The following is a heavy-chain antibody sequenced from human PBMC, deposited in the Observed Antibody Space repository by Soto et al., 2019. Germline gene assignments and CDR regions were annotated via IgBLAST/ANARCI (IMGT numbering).Heavy chain of an antibody. CDR1: GGTISSWY. CDR3: RRRYGSAIDS. D-gene: IGHD1-26*01. Sequence: QVQLQESGPGLVKPSETLSLTCTVSGGTISSWYWSWIRQPPGKGLEWIGYIYYSGSTNSNPPLRSRVTIPEDTPKNQFSLKRSSGTAADPAVYSWRRRYGSAIDSWGQGTLFTVSS. CDR2: IYYSGST. V-gene: IGHV4-59*08. J-gene: IGHJ4*02.